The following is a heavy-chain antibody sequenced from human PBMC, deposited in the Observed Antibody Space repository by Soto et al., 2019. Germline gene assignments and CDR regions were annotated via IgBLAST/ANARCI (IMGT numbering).Heavy chain of an antibody. V-gene: IGHV3-23*01. CDR2: ISGSGGST. D-gene: IGHD3-22*01. J-gene: IGHJ4*02. Sequence: VGSLNISCAASGFTFSSYAMRGVRQAPGKGLEWVSAISGSGGSTYYADSVKGRFTISRDNSKNTLYLQMNSLRAEDTAVYYCAKDRRPYYYDSSGYNSRGQGTLVTLSS. CDR3: AKDRRPYYYDSSGYNS. CDR1: GFTFSSYA.